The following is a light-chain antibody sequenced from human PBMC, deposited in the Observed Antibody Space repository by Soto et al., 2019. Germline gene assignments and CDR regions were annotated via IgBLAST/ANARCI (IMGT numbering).Light chain of an antibody. CDR1: QSVSGSS. V-gene: IGKV3-20*01. CDR3: QQYDGSPPFT. J-gene: IGKJ3*01. Sequence: EIVLTQSPGTLSLSPGERPTLSCRPIQSVSGSSLAWYQQKPGQAPRLLIYGASSRATGIPDRFSGSGSGTDFTLTISKLEPEDSAVYYCQQYDGSPPFTFGPGTKVDIK. CDR2: GAS.